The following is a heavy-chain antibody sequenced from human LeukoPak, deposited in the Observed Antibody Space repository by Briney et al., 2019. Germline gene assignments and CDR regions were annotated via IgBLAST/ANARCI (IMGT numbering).Heavy chain of an antibody. V-gene: IGHV3-7*01. CDR1: GFTFSSYW. Sequence: GGSLRLSCAASGFTFSSYWMSWVRQAPGKGLEWVANIKQDGSEKYYVDSVKGRFTISRDNAKNSLYLQMNSLRAEDTAVYYCARDPSYYYDSSGYRYWGQGTLVTVSS. J-gene: IGHJ4*02. CDR2: IKQDGSEK. CDR3: ARDPSYYYDSSGYRY. D-gene: IGHD3-22*01.